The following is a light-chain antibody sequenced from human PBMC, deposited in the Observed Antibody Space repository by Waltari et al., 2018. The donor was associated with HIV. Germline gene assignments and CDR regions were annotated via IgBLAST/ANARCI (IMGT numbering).Light chain of an antibody. CDR2: GVN. CDR1: SSDVGGYNY. CDR3: SSYAGSNNVV. V-gene: IGLV2-8*01. J-gene: IGLJ2*01. Sequence: QSALTPPPSASGSPGQSVTISSTGSSSDVGGYNYVSWYQQHPGKAPELMIYGVNNRPSGVPDRFSGSKSGNTASLTVSGLQAEDEAEYYCSSYAGSNNVVFGGGTKLTVL.